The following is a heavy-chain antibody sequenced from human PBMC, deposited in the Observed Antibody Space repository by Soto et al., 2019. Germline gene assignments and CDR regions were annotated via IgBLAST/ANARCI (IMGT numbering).Heavy chain of an antibody. CDR1: GGTFSSYA. V-gene: IGHV1-69*01. CDR2: IIPIFGTA. D-gene: IGHD4-17*01. CDR3: ASSRSGDKGTLDV. J-gene: IGHJ6*02. Sequence: QVQLVQSGAEVKKPGSSVKVSCKASGGTFSSYAISWVPQAPGQGLEWMGGIIPIFGTANYAQKFQGRGTITADEFTSTAHMELSSLRSEDTAVYYCASSRSGDKGTLDVWGQGTTVTVSS.